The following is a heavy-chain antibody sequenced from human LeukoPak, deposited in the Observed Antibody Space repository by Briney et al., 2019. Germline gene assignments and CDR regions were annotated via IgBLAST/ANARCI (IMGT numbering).Heavy chain of an antibody. CDR3: ATQPIRDYEDAFDI. D-gene: IGHD4-17*01. V-gene: IGHV1-46*01. J-gene: IGHJ3*02. Sequence: ASVKVSCKASGYTFTNYYIHWVRQAPGQGLEWMGIINPSGGTTNYAQKFQGRVTMTEDTSTDTAYMELSSLRSEDTAVYYCATQPIRDYEDAFDIWGQGTMVTVSS. CDR1: GYTFTNYY. CDR2: INPSGGTT.